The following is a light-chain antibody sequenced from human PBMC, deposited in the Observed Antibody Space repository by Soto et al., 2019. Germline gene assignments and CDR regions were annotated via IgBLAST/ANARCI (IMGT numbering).Light chain of an antibody. CDR3: FSFTTNSAHV. CDR1: SSDIGAYDY. Sequence: QSALTQPASLSGSPGQSITISCTGTSSDIGAYDYVSWLQQHPGKAPKLMISEVNNRPSGVSNRFPGSKSGNTAYLTISGLQVEDEAEYCCFSFTTNSAHVFRSGTKDTV. J-gene: IGLJ1*01. V-gene: IGLV2-14*01. CDR2: EVN.